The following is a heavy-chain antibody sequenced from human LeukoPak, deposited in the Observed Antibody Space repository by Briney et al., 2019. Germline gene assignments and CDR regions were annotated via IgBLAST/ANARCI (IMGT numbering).Heavy chain of an antibody. CDR1: GFTFRSYW. Sequence: GGSLRLSCAASGFTFRSYWMNWVRQAPGKGLEWVANIKPDGSEKYSVDSLKGRFTISRDSAKNSLYLQMNSLRAEDTAVYYCARFPHYYDSSGYSFWGQGTLVTVSS. CDR2: IKPDGSEK. J-gene: IGHJ4*02. D-gene: IGHD3-22*01. CDR3: ARFPHYYDSSGYSF. V-gene: IGHV3-7*02.